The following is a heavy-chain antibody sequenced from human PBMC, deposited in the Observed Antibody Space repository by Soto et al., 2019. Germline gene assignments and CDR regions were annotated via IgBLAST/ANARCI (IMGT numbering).Heavy chain of an antibody. CDR1: GVSISSYY. J-gene: IGHJ4*02. D-gene: IGHD3-22*01. Sequence: LSLTCTVSGVSISSYYWSWIRQPPGKGLEWIGYIYYSGSTNYNPSLKSRVTISVDTSKNQFSLKLSSVTAADTAVYYCARSYYDSEFDYWGQGTLVTVSS. CDR2: IYYSGST. V-gene: IGHV4-59*01. CDR3: ARSYYDSEFDY.